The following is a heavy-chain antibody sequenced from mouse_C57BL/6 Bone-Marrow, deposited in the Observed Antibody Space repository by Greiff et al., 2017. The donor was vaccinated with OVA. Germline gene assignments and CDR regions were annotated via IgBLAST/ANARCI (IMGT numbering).Heavy chain of an antibody. Sequence: QVQLQQPGAELVMPGASVKLSCKASGYSFTSYWMHWVKQRPGQGLDWIGEIDPSDSYTNYNQNFQGKSTLTVNKFSSTAYMQLSSLASEDSAVYYCAREGGLRANFDYWGQGTTLTVSS. D-gene: IGHD2-4*01. V-gene: IGHV1-69*01. CDR2: IDPSDSYT. CDR1: GYSFTSYW. CDR3: AREGGLRANFDY. J-gene: IGHJ2*01.